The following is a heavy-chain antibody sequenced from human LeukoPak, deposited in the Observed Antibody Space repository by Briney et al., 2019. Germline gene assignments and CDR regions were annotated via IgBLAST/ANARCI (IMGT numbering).Heavy chain of an antibody. D-gene: IGHD5-12*01. CDR3: ARPEVATAYYYYYGMDV. J-gene: IGHJ6*02. CDR1: GYTFTSYY. V-gene: IGHV1-46*01. Sequence: ASVKVSCKASGYTFTSYYMHWVRQAPGQGLEWMGIINPSGGSTSYAQKFQGRVTMTRDTSTSTVYMELSSLRSEDTAVYCCARPEVATAYYYYYGMDVWGQGTTVTVSS. CDR2: INPSGGST.